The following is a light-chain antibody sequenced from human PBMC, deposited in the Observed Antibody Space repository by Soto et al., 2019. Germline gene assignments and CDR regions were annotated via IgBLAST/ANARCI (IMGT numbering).Light chain of an antibody. Sequence: EIVLTHSPGTLSLSPWERSTLSCRAIQSVTNNQFACFRQKPGQAPRLLIWGASSKATGIPDRFSSSGSVNASTLTISRLQPEDFAVYYRQQSGSSPWACGQGPKVDTK. J-gene: IGKJ1*01. CDR3: QQSGSSPWA. CDR2: GAS. V-gene: IGKV3-20*01. CDR1: QSVTNNQ.